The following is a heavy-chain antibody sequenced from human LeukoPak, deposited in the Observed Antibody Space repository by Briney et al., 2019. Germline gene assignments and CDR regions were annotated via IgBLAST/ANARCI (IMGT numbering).Heavy chain of an antibody. Sequence: PGGSLRLSCAASGFTFSSYAMSWVRQAPGKGLEWVSAISGSGGSTYYADSVKGRFTISRDNSKNTLYLQMNSLRAEDTAVYYCAKDGNPGLLWFGELSNPYFDYWGQGTLVTVSS. CDR1: GFTFSSYA. J-gene: IGHJ4*02. V-gene: IGHV3-23*01. CDR3: AKDGNPGLLWFGELSNPYFDY. CDR2: ISGSGGST. D-gene: IGHD3-10*01.